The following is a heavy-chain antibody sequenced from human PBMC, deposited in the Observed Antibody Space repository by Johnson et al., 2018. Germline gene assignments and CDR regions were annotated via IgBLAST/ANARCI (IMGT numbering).Heavy chain of an antibody. J-gene: IGHJ1*01. CDR3: AKDARPTLRPAAYFQH. CDR1: GFTFSTYA. V-gene: IGHV3-30*18. Sequence: QVQLVQSGGGVVQXGRSLRLSCAASGFTFSTYAMHWVRQAPGKGLEWVSVISYDESNKDYADSVQGRFTLSRDNSKTTLYWEMNSLRVEDTAVDYCAKDARPTLRPAAYFQHWGQGTLVTVSS. CDR2: ISYDESNK. D-gene: IGHD2-15*01.